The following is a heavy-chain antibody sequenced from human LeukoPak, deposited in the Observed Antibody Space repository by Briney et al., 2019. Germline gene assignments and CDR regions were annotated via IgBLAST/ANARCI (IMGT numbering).Heavy chain of an antibody. Sequence: GGSLRLSCAASGFTFSSYGMSWVRQAPGKGLEWVSAISGSGGSTYYADSVKGRFTISRDNSKNTLYLQMNSLRAEDTAVYYCAKGETPHYYDSSGYFTNAFGYWGQGTLVTVSS. V-gene: IGHV3-23*01. CDR2: ISGSGGST. D-gene: IGHD3-22*01. CDR3: AKGETPHYYDSSGYFTNAFGY. J-gene: IGHJ4*02. CDR1: GFTFSSYG.